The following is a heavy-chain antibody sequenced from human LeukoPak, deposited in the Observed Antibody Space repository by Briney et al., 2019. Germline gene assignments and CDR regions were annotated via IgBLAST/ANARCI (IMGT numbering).Heavy chain of an antibody. V-gene: IGHV3-48*04. J-gene: IGHJ4*02. CDR1: GFTFKNYD. CDR2: ISGSSQTT. Sequence: GGSLRLSCATPGFTFKNYDINWVRQAPGKGLEWVSYISGSSQTTFYADSVKGRFTVSRDNAKNSLFLQMNSLRVEDTAVYYCARVGLVTSGLDYWGQGTQVTVSS. CDR3: ARVGLVTSGLDY. D-gene: IGHD4-23*01.